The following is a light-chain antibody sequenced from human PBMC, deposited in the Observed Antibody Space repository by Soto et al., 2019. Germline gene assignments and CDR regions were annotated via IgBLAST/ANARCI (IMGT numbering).Light chain of an antibody. CDR1: QSLITW. CDR2: KAS. V-gene: IGKV1-5*03. J-gene: IGKJ4*01. Sequence: DIQMTQSPSTLSASIGDRVTITCRASQSLITWLAWYQQKPGKAPKLLIYKASNLESGVPSRFSGSGSGTEFTLTISSLQPDDYATYYCQQYVDYFTFGGGTTVEIK. CDR3: QQYVDYFT.